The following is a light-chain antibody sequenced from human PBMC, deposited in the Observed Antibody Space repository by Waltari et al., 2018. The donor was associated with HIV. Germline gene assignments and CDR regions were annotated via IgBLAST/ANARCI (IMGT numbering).Light chain of an antibody. CDR2: GAS. CDR3: QQYYDSNS. Sequence: DIQMTQSPSSLSASVGDRVTITCRANQGIRNSLAWYQQKPGKAPKLLLYGASTLESGVPSRFSGSGSGTDFTLTISSLQAEDVAVYYCQQYYDSNSFGRGTKLEIK. J-gene: IGKJ2*03. CDR1: QGIRNS. V-gene: IGKV1-NL1*01.